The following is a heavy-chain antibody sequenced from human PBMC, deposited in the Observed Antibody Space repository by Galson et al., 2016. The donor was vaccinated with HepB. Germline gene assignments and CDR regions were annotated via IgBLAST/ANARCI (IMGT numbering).Heavy chain of an antibody. Sequence: SLRLSCAASGFNVGGNYMSWLRQAPGKGLEWVSTIHTDARTDYADSVKGRFTISRDNSKNTLFLQMNSLGVEDTAVFYCARVPRQSNWNYPTPWLYDHWGHGTLVTVSS. CDR3: ARVPRQSNWNYPTPWLYDH. V-gene: IGHV3-66*02. CDR2: IHTDART. CDR1: GFNVGGNY. D-gene: IGHD1-7*01. J-gene: IGHJ4*01.